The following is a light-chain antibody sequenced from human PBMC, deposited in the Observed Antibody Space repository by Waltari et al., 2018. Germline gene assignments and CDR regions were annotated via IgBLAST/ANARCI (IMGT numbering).Light chain of an antibody. CDR1: QSVSRF. CDR3: QKYGTLPAT. CDR2: DAS. V-gene: IGKV3-20*01. Sequence: EIVLTQSPGTLSLSPGERATLSCRASQSVSRFLAWYQQKPGQAPRLLIYDASSRATGIPDRCSGSGSGTDFSLTITRLEPEEFAVYYCQKYGTLPATFGQGTRVEIK. J-gene: IGKJ1*01.